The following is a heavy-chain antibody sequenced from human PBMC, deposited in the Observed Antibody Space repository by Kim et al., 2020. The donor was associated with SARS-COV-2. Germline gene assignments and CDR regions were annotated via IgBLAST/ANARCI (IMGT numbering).Heavy chain of an antibody. D-gene: IGHD3-9*01. V-gene: IGHV1-3*01. J-gene: IGHJ5*02. CDR2: INAGNGNT. CDR1: GYTFTSYA. Sequence: ASVKVSCKASGYTFTSYAMHWVRQAPGQRLEWMGWINAGNGNTKYSQKFQGRVTITRDTSASTAYMELSSLRSEDTAVYYCATAHYDILTGSNWFDPWGQGTLVTVSS. CDR3: ATAHYDILTGSNWFDP.